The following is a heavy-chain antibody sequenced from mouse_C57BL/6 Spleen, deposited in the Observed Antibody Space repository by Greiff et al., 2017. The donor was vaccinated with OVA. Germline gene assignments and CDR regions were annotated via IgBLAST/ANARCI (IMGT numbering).Heavy chain of an antibody. CDR2: INPSNGGT. Sequence: QVQLKQPGTELVKPGASVKLSCKASGYTFTSYWMHWVKQRPGQGLEWIGNINPSNGGTNYNEQFKSKATLTVDKSSSTAYMQLSSLTSEDSAVDYCATPYYGSSYWYFDVWGTGTTVTVSS. J-gene: IGHJ1*03. V-gene: IGHV1-53*01. CDR3: ATPYYGSSYWYFDV. CDR1: GYTFTSYW. D-gene: IGHD1-1*01.